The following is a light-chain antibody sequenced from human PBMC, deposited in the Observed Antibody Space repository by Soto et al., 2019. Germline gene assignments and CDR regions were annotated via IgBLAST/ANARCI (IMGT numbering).Light chain of an antibody. V-gene: IGKV1-39*01. CDR2: AAS. CDR1: QDIKNY. CDR3: QQRFSLPWT. J-gene: IGKJ1*01. Sequence: DIQVTQSPSSLSASVGDRVTITCRASQDIKNYLNWYQRKPGTAPRLLIYAASNLHSGVPSTFSASGSETDFALNISSLQADDFGTYYCQQRFSLPWTFGQGTKVDIK.